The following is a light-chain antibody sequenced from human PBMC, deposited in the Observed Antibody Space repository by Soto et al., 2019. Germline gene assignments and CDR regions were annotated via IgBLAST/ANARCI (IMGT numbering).Light chain of an antibody. J-gene: IGLJ2*01. CDR2: EVS. V-gene: IGLV2-14*01. CDR1: SSDVGGYNY. Sequence: QSALTQPASVSGSPGQSITISCTGTSSDVGGYNYVSWYQQHPGKAPKLMIYEVSNRPSGVSNRFSGSKSGNTASLTISGFQAEDEADYYCSSYTRNSTLVFGGGTKVTVL. CDR3: SSYTRNSTLV.